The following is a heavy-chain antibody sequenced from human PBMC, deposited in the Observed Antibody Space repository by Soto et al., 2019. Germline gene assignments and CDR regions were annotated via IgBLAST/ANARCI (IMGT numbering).Heavy chain of an antibody. J-gene: IGHJ6*02. V-gene: IGHV5-10-1*01. D-gene: IGHD3-10*01. CDR3: ARSLRISLVRGGISSGYSDYGMDV. Sequence: EESLKISCKGSGYRFTSYWISWVRQMPGKGLEWMGRIDPSDSYTNNNPSFQGHVTISADKSISTAYMQWSSLKASDTAMYYCARSLRISLVRGGISSGYSDYGMDVWGQGTTVTVSS. CDR2: IDPSDSYT. CDR1: GYRFTSYW.